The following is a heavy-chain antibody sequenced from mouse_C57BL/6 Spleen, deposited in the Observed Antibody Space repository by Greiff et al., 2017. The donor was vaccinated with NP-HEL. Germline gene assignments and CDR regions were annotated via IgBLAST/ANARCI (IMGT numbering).Heavy chain of an antibody. CDR2: IYPGDGDT. D-gene: IGHD4-1*01. Sequence: VQLQQSGPELVKPGASVKISCKASGYAFSSSWMNWVKQRPGKGLEWIGRIYPGDGDTNYNGKFKGKATLTADKSSSTAYMQLSSLTSEDSAVYFCASSTGTNYFDYWGQGTTLTVAS. CDR3: ASSTGTNYFDY. V-gene: IGHV1-82*01. J-gene: IGHJ2*01. CDR1: GYAFSSSW.